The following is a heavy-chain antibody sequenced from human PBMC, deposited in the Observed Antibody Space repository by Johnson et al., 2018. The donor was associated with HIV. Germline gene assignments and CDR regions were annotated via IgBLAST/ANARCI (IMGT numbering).Heavy chain of an antibody. CDR1: GITVNTNY. Sequence: QVQLVESGGGLVQPGGSLRLSCAASGITVNTNYMSWVRRAPGKGLEWVAVISYDGSKKYYAGSVKGRFTISRDNSKNTLYLQMNSLRTEDTAVYYFARDTRGTTAGAFDIWGQGTMVTVSS. V-gene: IGHV3-30*03. D-gene: IGHD1-7*01. CDR3: ARDTRGTTAGAFDI. J-gene: IGHJ3*02. CDR2: ISYDGSKK.